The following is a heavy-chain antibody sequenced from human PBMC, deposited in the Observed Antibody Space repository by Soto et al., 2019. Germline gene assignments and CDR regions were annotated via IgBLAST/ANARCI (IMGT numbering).Heavy chain of an antibody. J-gene: IGHJ6*02. CDR1: GYTFTGYY. Sequence: ASVKVSCKASGYTFTGYYMHWVRQAPGQGLEWMGWINPNSGGTNYAQKFQGWVTMTTDTSISTAYMELSRLRSYDTAVYYCARSGIVPAAISELDYYYYSMDVWGQGTTVTVSS. CDR2: INPNSGGT. CDR3: ARSGIVPAAISELDYYYYSMDV. V-gene: IGHV1-2*04. D-gene: IGHD2-2*02.